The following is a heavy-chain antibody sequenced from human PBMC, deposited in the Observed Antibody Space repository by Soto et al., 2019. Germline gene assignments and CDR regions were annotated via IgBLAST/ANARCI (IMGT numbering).Heavy chain of an antibody. V-gene: IGHV1-3*01. J-gene: IGHJ4*02. D-gene: IGHD3-10*01. CDR3: ARSYGSGSYYNVGY. Sequence: GASVKVSCKASGYTFTSYAMHWVRQAPGQRLEWMGWINAGNGNTKYSQKFQGRVTITRDTSAGTAYMELSSLRSEDTAVYYCARSYGSGSYYNVGYWGQGTLVTVSS. CDR2: INAGNGNT. CDR1: GYTFTSYA.